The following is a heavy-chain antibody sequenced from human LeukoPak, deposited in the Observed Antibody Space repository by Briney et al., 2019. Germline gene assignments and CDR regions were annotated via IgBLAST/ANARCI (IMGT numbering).Heavy chain of an antibody. CDR1: GFTFSSYA. CDR2: ISCSGGST. V-gene: IGHV3-23*01. J-gene: IGHJ4*02. Sequence: GGSLRLSCAASGFTFSSYAMSWVRQAPGKGLEGVSAISCSGGSTYYANSMNSAYTISRHNSKNTLSLQMNSLRAEDTPVYYCAKGEYQLLYGDYCGQATLVTASS. CDR3: AKGEYQLLYGDY. D-gene: IGHD2-2*02.